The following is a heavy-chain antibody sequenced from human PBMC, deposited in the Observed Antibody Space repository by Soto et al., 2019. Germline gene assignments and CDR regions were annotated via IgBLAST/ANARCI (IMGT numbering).Heavy chain of an antibody. CDR3: ARVYDSSGTRGFYGLDV. CDR1: GFTFGDYA. V-gene: IGHV3-49*04. Sequence: GGSLRLSCTASGFTFGDYAMSWVRQAPGKGLEWVGFIRSKAYGGTTEYAASVKGRFTISRDDSKSIAYLQMDSLKTEDTAVHYCARVYDSSGTRGFYGLDVWGQGTTVTVSS. CDR2: IRSKAYGGTT. J-gene: IGHJ6*02. D-gene: IGHD3-22*01.